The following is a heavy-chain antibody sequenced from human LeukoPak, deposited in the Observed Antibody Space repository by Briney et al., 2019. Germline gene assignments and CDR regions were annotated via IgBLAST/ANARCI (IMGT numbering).Heavy chain of an antibody. Sequence: PGGSLRLSCAASGFTFSGSAMHWVRQAPGKGLEWVAVISYDGSNKYYADSVKGRFTISRDNSKNTLYLQMNSLRAEDTAVYYCAKASYSSSWYYGYFQHWGQGTLVTVSS. J-gene: IGHJ1*01. D-gene: IGHD6-13*01. CDR3: AKASYSSSWYYGYFQH. CDR2: ISYDGSNK. V-gene: IGHV3-30*04. CDR1: GFTFSGSA.